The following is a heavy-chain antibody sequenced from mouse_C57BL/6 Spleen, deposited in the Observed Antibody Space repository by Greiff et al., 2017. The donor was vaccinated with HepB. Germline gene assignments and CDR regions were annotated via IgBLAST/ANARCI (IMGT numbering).Heavy chain of an antibody. Sequence: VQLQQSGAELVKPGASVKLSCKASGYTFTEYTIHWVKQRSGQGLEWIGWFYPGSGSIKYNEKFKDKATLTADKSSSTVYMELSRVTSEDSAVYYCARREGTLLREVKRYFDYWGQGTTLTVSS. CDR2: FYPGSGSI. V-gene: IGHV1-62-2*01. CDR1: GYTFTEYT. J-gene: IGHJ2*01. D-gene: IGHD1-1*01. CDR3: ARREGTLLREVKRYFDY.